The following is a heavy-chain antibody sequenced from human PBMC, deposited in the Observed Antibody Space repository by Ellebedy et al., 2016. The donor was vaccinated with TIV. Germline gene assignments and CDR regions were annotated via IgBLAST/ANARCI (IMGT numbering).Heavy chain of an antibody. Sequence: SETLSLTCTVSGGSLSSVFYYWSWIRQPPGKGLEWIGYIYYSGSTHYNPSLKSRVTISVDTSKNQFSLKLSSVTAADTAVYYCARVRGPHNKNWFDPWGQGTQVTVSS. CDR3: ARVRGPHNKNWFDP. V-gene: IGHV4-30-4*01. CDR2: IYYSGST. CDR1: GGSLSSVFYY. J-gene: IGHJ5*02. D-gene: IGHD1-14*01.